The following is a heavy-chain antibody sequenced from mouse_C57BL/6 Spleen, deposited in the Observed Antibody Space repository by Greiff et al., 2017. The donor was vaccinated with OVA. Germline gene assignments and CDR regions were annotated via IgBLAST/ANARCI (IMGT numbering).Heavy chain of an antibody. CDR3: ARRGVYDYDRGGYYAMDY. D-gene: IGHD2-4*01. Sequence: VQLKESGPVLVKPGASVKMSCKASGYTFTDYYMNWVKQSHGKSLEWIGVINPYNGGTSYNQKFKGKATLTVDKSSSTAYMELNSLTSEDSAVYYCARRGVYDYDRGGYYAMDYWGQGTSVTVSS. CDR2: INPYNGGT. V-gene: IGHV1-19*01. J-gene: IGHJ4*01. CDR1: GYTFTDYY.